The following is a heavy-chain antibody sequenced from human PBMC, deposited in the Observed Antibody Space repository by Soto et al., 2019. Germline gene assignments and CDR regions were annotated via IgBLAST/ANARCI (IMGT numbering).Heavy chain of an antibody. J-gene: IGHJ6*02. D-gene: IGHD3-3*01. CDR2: IKQDGSEK. CDR1: GFTFSSYW. V-gene: IGHV3-7*03. Sequence: GGSLRLSCAASGFTFSSYWMSWVRQAPGKGLEWVANIKQDGSEKYYVDSVKGRFTISRDNAKNSLYLQMNSLRAEDTAVYYCARALRFLEWLFDSSYGMDVWGQGTTVTVS. CDR3: ARALRFLEWLFDSSYGMDV.